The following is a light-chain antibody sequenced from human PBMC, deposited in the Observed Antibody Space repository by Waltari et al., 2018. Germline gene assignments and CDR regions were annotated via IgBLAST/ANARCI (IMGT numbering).Light chain of an antibody. CDR3: QVWDSSSHHVV. CDR1: NIEYKS. CDR2: DDR. Sequence: SYVLTQPPSVSVAPGQAASITCGGNNIEYKSVHWYQQKPGQAPGLVVNDDRARPPGGPERFSGSNSGNTATLTIGMVEAGDEADYYCQVWDSSSHHVVFGGGTKLTVV. V-gene: IGLV3-21*02. J-gene: IGLJ2*01.